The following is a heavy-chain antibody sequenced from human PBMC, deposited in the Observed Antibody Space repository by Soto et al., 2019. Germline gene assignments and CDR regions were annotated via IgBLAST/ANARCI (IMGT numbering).Heavy chain of an antibody. J-gene: IGHJ6*02. V-gene: IGHV4-39*01. D-gene: IGHD3-10*01. CDR1: GGSISSSSYY. Sequence: PSETLSLTCTVSGGSISSSSYYWGWIRQPPGKGLECIGSIYYSGSTYYNPSLKSRVTISVDTSKNQFSLKLSSVTAADTAVYYCASYYYGSGSYYYYGMDVWGQGTTVTVSS. CDR3: ASYYYGSGSYYYYGMDV. CDR2: IYYSGST.